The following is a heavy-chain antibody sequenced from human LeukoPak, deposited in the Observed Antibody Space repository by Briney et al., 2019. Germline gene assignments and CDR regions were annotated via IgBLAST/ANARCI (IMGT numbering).Heavy chain of an antibody. CDR3: ARLGGRREEVSGKTGTKWDHDY. Sequence: SETLSLTCTVSGGSISSSSYYWGWIRQPPGKGLEWIGSIYYSGSTYYNPSLKSRVTISVDTSKNQFSLKLSSVTAADTAVYYCARLGGRREEVSGKTGTKWDHDYWGQGTLVTVSS. D-gene: IGHD1-1*01. V-gene: IGHV4-39*01. CDR1: GGSISSSSYY. CDR2: IYYSGST. J-gene: IGHJ4*02.